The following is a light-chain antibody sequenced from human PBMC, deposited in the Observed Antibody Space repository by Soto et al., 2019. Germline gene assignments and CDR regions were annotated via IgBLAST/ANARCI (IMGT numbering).Light chain of an antibody. CDR1: QSISSY. CDR2: GAS. V-gene: IGKV3-15*01. Sequence: EVVLTQSPDTLSLPPGERANLSFSASQSISSYLAWYQQKPGQAPRLLIYGASSRATGIPARFSGSGSGTEFTLTISSLQSEDFAVYYCQKYNDWPLNCGGGNKGDNK. J-gene: IGKJ4*01. CDR3: QKYNDWPLN.